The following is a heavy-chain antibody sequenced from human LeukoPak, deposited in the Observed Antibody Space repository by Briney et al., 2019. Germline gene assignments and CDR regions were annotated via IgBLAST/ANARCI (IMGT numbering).Heavy chain of an antibody. D-gene: IGHD4-23*01. CDR2: VATDGTGP. CDR3: ARDMGPYGGNPGGS. CDR1: GFTFSSYW. V-gene: IGHV3-74*01. Sequence: GGSLRLSCAASGFTFSSYWMHWVRQAPGKGLVWVSRVATDGTGPSYADFVKGRFTISRDNAKDTLYLQMISLSAEDTAVYYCARDMGPYGGNPGGSWGQGTLVTVSS. J-gene: IGHJ5*02.